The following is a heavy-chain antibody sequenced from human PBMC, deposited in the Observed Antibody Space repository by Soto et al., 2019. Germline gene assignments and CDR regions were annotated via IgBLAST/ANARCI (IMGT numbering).Heavy chain of an antibody. V-gene: IGHV3-23*01. Sequence: GGSLRLSCAASGFTLSSYAMSWVRQAPGKGLEWVSAISGSGGSTYYADSVKGRFTISRDNSKNTLYLQMNSLRAEDTAVYHCAKNQGVELVPLATVDWFDPWGQGSVVTVSS. CDR3: AKNQGVELVPLATVDWFDP. CDR2: ISGSGGST. D-gene: IGHD1-26*01. J-gene: IGHJ5*02. CDR1: GFTLSSYA.